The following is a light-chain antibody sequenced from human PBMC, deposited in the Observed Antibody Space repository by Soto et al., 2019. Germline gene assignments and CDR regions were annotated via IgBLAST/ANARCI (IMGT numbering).Light chain of an antibody. J-gene: IGKJ4*01. Sequence: EVVMTQSPATVSVFPGEGVTLSCRASQTISTDLAWYQQKPGQAPRLLIYGASTRATGVPERFSGGGSGTEFTLTISSLQSEDFALYYCQQNNKWPPVTFGGGPKVEIK. V-gene: IGKV3-15*01. CDR2: GAS. CDR3: QQNNKWPPVT. CDR1: QTISTD.